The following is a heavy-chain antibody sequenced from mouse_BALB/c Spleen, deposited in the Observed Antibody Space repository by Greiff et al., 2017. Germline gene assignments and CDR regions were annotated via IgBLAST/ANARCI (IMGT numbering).Heavy chain of an antibody. CDR1: GFTFSSYA. Sequence: EVHLVESGGGLVKPGGSLKLSCAASGFTFSSYAMSWVRQSPEKRLEWVAEISSGGSYTYYPDTVTGRFTISRDNAKNTLYLEMSSLRSEDTAMYYCASWDRFAYWGQGTLVTVSA. V-gene: IGHV5-9-4*01. D-gene: IGHD4-1*01. CDR3: ASWDRFAY. CDR2: ISSGGSYT. J-gene: IGHJ3*01.